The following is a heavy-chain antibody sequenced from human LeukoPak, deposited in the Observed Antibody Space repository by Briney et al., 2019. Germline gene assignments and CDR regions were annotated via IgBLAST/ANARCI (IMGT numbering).Heavy chain of an antibody. CDR1: GVSIRSSSFY. J-gene: IGHJ6*02. V-gene: IGHV4-39*07. D-gene: IGHD4-17*01. CDR2: IYYSGST. Sequence: SETLSLTCSVSGVSIRSSSFYWGWIRQPPGKGLEWIGSIYYSGSTYYRPSLKSRVTISVDTSKNQFSLKLSSVTAADTAVYYCARATKTTVTAKLNYYYYGMDVWGQGTTVTVSS. CDR3: ARATKTTVTAKLNYYYYGMDV.